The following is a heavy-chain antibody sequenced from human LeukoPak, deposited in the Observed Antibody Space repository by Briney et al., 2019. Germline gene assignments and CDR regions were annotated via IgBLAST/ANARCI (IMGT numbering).Heavy chain of an antibody. CDR2: IRGSGDST. V-gene: IGHV3-23*01. Sequence: GGSLRLSCGASGFTFSSYGMSWVRQAPGKGLEWVSGIRGSGDSTYYADSVKGRFTIYRDNSKNTRYLQMNSLRAEDTAVYYCAKHLALVGATTTYDYWGQGTLVIVSS. D-gene: IGHD1-26*01. J-gene: IGHJ4*02. CDR1: GFTFSSYG. CDR3: AKHLALVGATTTYDY.